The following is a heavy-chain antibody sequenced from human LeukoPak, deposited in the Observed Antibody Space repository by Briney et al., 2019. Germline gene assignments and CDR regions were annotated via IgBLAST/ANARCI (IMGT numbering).Heavy chain of an antibody. J-gene: IGHJ3*02. Sequence: SETLSLTCTVSGGSISSGDYYWSWIRQPPGKGLEWIGYIYYSGSTYYNPSLKSRVTISVDTSKNQFSLKLSSVTAADTAVYYCASLAYYYDSSTPYAFDIWGQGTMVTVSP. V-gene: IGHV4-30-4*01. CDR3: ASLAYYYDSSTPYAFDI. D-gene: IGHD3-22*01. CDR1: GGSISSGDYY. CDR2: IYYSGST.